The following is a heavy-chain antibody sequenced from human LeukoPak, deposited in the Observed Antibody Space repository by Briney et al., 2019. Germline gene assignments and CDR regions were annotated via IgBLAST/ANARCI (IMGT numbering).Heavy chain of an antibody. CDR3: ARGVLPYYDFWSGYSSPPFDY. D-gene: IGHD3-3*01. J-gene: IGHJ4*02. V-gene: IGHV1-18*01. CDR1: GYTFTSYG. Sequence: GASVKVSCKASGYTFTSYGISWVRQAPGQGREWMGWISAYNGNTNYAQKLQGRVTMTTDTSTSTAYMELRSLRSDDTAVYYCARGVLPYYDFWSGYSSPPFDYWGQGTLVTVSS. CDR2: ISAYNGNT.